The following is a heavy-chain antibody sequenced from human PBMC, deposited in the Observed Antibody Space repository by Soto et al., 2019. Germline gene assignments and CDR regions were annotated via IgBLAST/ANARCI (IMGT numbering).Heavy chain of an antibody. J-gene: IGHJ6*03. CDR1: GFTVSSNY. D-gene: IGHD2-2*01. CDR2: IYSGGST. V-gene: IGHV3-66*01. CDR3: ARGGGVVVPAAISYYYYYMDV. Sequence: PGGSLRLSCAASGFTVSSNYMSWVPQAPGKGLEWVSVIYSGGSTYYADSVKGRFTISRDNSKNTLYLQMNSLRAEDTAVYYCARGGGVVVPAAISYYYYYMDVLGKGTKVSVAS.